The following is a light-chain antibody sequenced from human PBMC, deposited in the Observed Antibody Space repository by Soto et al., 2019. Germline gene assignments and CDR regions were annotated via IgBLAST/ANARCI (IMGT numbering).Light chain of an antibody. J-gene: IGLJ1*01. CDR2: EVD. V-gene: IGLV2-14*01. Sequence: QSVLTQPASVSGSPGQSITSSCTGTSSDVGGYDYVSWYQLHPGKAPKLMVFEVDNRPSGVSYRFSGSKSGNTASLTIPGLQAEDEADYFCSSYSISTAYLFGTGTKVTVL. CDR3: SSYSISTAYL. CDR1: SSDVGGYDY.